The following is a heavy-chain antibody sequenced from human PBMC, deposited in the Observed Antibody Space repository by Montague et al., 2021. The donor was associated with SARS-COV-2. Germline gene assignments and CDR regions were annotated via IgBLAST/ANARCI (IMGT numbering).Heavy chain of an antibody. V-gene: IGHV4-59*08. J-gene: IGHJ4*02. CDR3: VRHPHCYGLKGPPDF. CDR2: VLYNKGT. D-gene: IGHD3-10*01. CDR1: GVSVTDYY. Sequence: SETLSLTCTVSGVSVTDYYWSWIRQPPGKGLEWVGDVLYNKGTNFNPSLKSRVAISVDTSKNQFSLRLTAVTAADTAFYYCVRHPHCYGLKGPPDFWDQGTLVTVSS.